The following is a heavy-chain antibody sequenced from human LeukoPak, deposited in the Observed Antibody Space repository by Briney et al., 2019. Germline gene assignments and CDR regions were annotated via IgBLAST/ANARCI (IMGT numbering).Heavy chain of an antibody. V-gene: IGHV3-48*03. J-gene: IGHJ4*02. Sequence: PGGSLRLSCAASGFTFTSYDMNWVRQAPGKGLEWISYISSSGGTIYYADSVKGRFTISRDNAKNSLYLQMNSLRADDTAVYYCARDRRELDYWGQGTLVTVSS. CDR3: ARDRRELDY. D-gene: IGHD1-26*01. CDR1: GFTFTSYD. CDR2: ISSSGGTI.